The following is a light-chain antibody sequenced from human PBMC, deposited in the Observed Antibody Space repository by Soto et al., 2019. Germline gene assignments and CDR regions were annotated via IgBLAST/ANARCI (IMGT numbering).Light chain of an antibody. Sequence: ETVMTQSPATLSLSPGERATLSCRASQSISRDLAWYQQKPGQPPRLLICDVSNRATGVPARSSGSGSGTDFTLTIGSLEPEDFAVYYCQQRNNWPLTFGQGTKV. CDR2: DVS. J-gene: IGKJ1*01. V-gene: IGKV3-11*01. CDR3: QQRNNWPLT. CDR1: QSISRD.